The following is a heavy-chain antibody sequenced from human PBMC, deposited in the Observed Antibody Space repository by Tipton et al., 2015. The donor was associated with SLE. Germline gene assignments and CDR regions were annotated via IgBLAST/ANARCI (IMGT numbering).Heavy chain of an antibody. Sequence: TLSLTCAVYGGSFSGYYWSWIRQPPGKGLEWIGEINHSGSTNYNPSLKSRVTISVDTSKNQFSLKLSSVTAADTAMYYCARPQYSGYFYYGMDVWGQGTTVTVSS. CDR2: INHSGST. CDR3: ARPQYSGYFYYGMDV. J-gene: IGHJ6*02. CDR1: GGSFSGYY. D-gene: IGHD3-22*01. V-gene: IGHV4-34*01.